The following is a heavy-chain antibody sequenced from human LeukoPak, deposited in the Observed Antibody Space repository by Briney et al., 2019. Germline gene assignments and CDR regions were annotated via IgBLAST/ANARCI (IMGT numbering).Heavy chain of an antibody. CDR3: ARKPLDYYETLNACDI. D-gene: IGHD3-22*01. CDR2: INCNSGAT. V-gene: IGHV1-2*02. Sequence: ASVKVSCKASGYTFTSYYMHWVRQVPGQGLEWMGWINCNSGATKYAEKFQGRVTMTRDRPMRTAYMELSRLRSDDTAVYFCARKPLDYYETLNACDIWGQGTMVTVSS. CDR1: GYTFTSYY. J-gene: IGHJ3*02.